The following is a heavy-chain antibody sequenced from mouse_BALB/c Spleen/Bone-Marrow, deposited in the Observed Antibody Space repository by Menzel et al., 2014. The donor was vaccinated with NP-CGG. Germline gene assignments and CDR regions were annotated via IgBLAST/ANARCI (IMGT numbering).Heavy chain of an antibody. V-gene: IGHV5-17*02. CDR3: SRGEDYDGYAMDY. CDR2: ISGGSSSI. CDR1: GFTFSNFG. J-gene: IGHJ4*01. D-gene: IGHD2-4*01. Sequence: EVMLVESGGGLVQPGGSRKLSCAASGFTFSNFGMHWVRQAPEKGLEWVAYISGGSSSIYYGDTVKGRFTISRDNPKNTLFLQMTSLKSEDTAMYFCSRGEDYDGYAMDYWGQGTSITVSS.